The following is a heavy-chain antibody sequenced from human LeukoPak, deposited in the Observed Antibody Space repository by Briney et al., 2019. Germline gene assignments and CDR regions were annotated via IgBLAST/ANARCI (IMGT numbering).Heavy chain of an antibody. J-gene: IGHJ6*02. CDR3: ARGRGSGSYRGRHYYYYGMDV. CDR1: GGSISSYY. CDR2: IYYSGST. D-gene: IGHD1-26*01. V-gene: IGHV4-59*01. Sequence: SETLSLTCTVSGGSISSYYWSWIRQPPGKGLEWIGYIYYSGSTNYNPSLKSRVTISVDTSKNQFSLKLSSVTAADTAVYYCARGRGSGSYRGRHYYYYGMDVWGQGTTVTVSS.